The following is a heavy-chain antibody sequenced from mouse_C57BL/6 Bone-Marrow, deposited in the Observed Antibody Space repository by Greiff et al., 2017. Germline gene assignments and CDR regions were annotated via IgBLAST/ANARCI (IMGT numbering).Heavy chain of an antibody. CDR3: ARDPLYYGNYDY. Sequence: DVKLQESGGGLVKPGGSLKLSCAASGFTFSSYAMSWVRQTPEKRLEWVATISDGGSYTYYPDNVKGRFTISRDNAKNNLYLQMSHLKSEDTAMYYCARDPLYYGNYDYWGQSTTLTVSS. CDR2: ISDGGSYT. J-gene: IGHJ2*01. CDR1: GFTFSSYA. V-gene: IGHV5-4*01. D-gene: IGHD2-1*01.